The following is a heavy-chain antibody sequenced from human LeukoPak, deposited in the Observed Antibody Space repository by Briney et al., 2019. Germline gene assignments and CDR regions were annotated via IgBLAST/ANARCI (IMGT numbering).Heavy chain of an antibody. V-gene: IGHV4-59*12. CDR3: ARNPYTSSNFDF. Sequence: TSETLSLTCTVSGGSISSYYWSWIRQPPGKGLEWIGYIYHSGSTNYNPSLKSRVTMSVDTSKTQFFLRLSSVTAADTAVYYCARNPYTSSNFDFWGQGTLVAVSS. CDR1: GGSISSYY. J-gene: IGHJ4*02. CDR2: IYHSGST. D-gene: IGHD6-6*01.